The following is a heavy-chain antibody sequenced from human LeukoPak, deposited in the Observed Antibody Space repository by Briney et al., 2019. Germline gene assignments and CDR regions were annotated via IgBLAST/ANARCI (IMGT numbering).Heavy chain of an antibody. CDR1: GGSISSGGYY. Sequence: PSETLSLTCTVSGGSISSGGYYWSWIRQHPGKGLEWIGYTYYSGSTYYNPSLKSRVTISVDTSKNQFSLKLSSVTAADTAVYYCARDYGSGDGTDAFDIWGQGTMVTVSS. CDR2: TYYSGST. D-gene: IGHD3-10*01. J-gene: IGHJ3*02. CDR3: ARDYGSGDGTDAFDI. V-gene: IGHV4-31*03.